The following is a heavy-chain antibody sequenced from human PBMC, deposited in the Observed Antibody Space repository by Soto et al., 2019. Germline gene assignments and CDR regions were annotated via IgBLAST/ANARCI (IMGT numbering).Heavy chain of an antibody. J-gene: IGHJ3*02. D-gene: IGHD2-15*01. V-gene: IGHV3-9*01. CDR2: ISWNSGSI. Sequence: GGSLRLSCAASGFTFDDYAMHWVRQAPGKGLEWVSGISWNSGSIGYADSVKGRFTISRDNAKNSLYLQMNSLRAEDTALYYCAKDTLTNRDGVVVAANWAFDIWGQGTMVTVSS. CDR3: AKDTLTNRDGVVVAANWAFDI. CDR1: GFTFDDYA.